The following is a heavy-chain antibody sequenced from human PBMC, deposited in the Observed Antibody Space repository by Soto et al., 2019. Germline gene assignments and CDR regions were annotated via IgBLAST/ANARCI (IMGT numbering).Heavy chain of an antibody. CDR1: ESTFSNSG. V-gene: IGHV3-30*03. CDR2: ISNDGSDK. D-gene: IGHD5-12*01. Sequence: QVQLVESGGGVVQPGRSLRLSCAASESTFSNSGMHWVRQAPGKGLKCVAVISNDGSDKYYADSVKGRFTISRENSKKTLFLQMNSLRPEDTAVYYCARAPRGFSAYDASLQIDSWGQGTLVTVSS. CDR3: ARAPRGFSAYDASLQIDS. J-gene: IGHJ4*02.